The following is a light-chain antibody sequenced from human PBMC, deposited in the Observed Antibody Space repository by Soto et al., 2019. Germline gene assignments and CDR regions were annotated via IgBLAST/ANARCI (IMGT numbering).Light chain of an antibody. CDR3: QQYGSSPKT. V-gene: IGKV3D-20*01. CDR1: QSVSSN. Sequence: EIVMTQYPATLSVFPGERATLSSRASQSVSSNLAWYQQKPGLAPRLLIYDASSRATGIPDRFSGSLSGTDFTLTISRLETEDFAVYYCQQYGSSPKTFGQGTKVDIK. J-gene: IGKJ1*01. CDR2: DAS.